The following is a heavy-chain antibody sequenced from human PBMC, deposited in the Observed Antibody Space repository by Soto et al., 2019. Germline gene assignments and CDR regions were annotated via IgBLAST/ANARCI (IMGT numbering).Heavy chain of an antibody. D-gene: IGHD3-3*01. Sequence: QVQLVESGGGEVQPGGSLRLSCAASGFTFSRHAIHWVRLTPGRGLEWVLAISRDGSYIYYTDSVKGRFTVSRDNSKNTVFVQMNTLIPDDTALYFCARTRNGGVADSIDSWGQGTRVTVSS. J-gene: IGHJ5*01. CDR2: ISRDGSYI. V-gene: IGHV3-30*04. CDR1: GFTFSRHA. CDR3: ARTRNGGVADSIDS.